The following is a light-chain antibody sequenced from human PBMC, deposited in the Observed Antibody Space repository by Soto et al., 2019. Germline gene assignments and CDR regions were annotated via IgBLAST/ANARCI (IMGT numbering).Light chain of an antibody. J-gene: IGKJ4*01. CDR3: QQYNNWPLT. V-gene: IGKV3-15*01. CDR1: QNISVY. Sequence: IVLTQSPATLSLSPGERATLSCRASQNISVYLAWYRQKPGQAPRLLIYGASTRATAIPARFSGSGSGTEFTLTISSLQSEDSAVYYCQQYNNWPLTFGGGTKVDI. CDR2: GAS.